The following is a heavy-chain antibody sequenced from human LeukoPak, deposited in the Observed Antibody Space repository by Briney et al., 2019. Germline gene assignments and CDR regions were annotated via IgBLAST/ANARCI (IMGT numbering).Heavy chain of an antibody. V-gene: IGHV1-69*13. CDR3: ARGSLYDFWSGYYGYMDV. J-gene: IGHJ6*03. CDR1: GGTFSSYA. CDR2: IIPIFGTA. D-gene: IGHD3-3*01. Sequence: SVKVSCKASGGTFSSYAISWVRQAPGQGLEWMGGIIPIFGTANYAQKFQGRVTITADESTSTAYMELSSLRSEDTAVYYCARGSLYDFWSGYYGYMDVWGKGTTVTVSS.